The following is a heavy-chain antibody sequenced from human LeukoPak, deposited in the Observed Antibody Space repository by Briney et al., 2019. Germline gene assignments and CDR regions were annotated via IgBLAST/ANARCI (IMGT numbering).Heavy chain of an antibody. CDR1: GYTFTSYD. V-gene: IGHV1-8*01. J-gene: IGHJ4*02. D-gene: IGHD3-10*01. CDR3: ARRFPYYYYGSGRYGY. Sequence: ASVKVSCKASGYTFTSYDINWVRQATGQGLEWMGWMNPNSGNTGYAQKFQGRVTMTRNTSISTAYMELSSLRSEDTAVYYCARRFPYYYYGSGRYGYWGQGTLVTVSS. CDR2: MNPNSGNT.